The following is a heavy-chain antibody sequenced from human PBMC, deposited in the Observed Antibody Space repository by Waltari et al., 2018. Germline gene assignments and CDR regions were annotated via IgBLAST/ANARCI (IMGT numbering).Heavy chain of an antibody. CDR1: GYSISSGYY. J-gene: IGHJ5*02. CDR3: ARQGVIITSPWFDP. D-gene: IGHD3-10*01. Sequence: QVQLQESGPGLVKPSETLSLTCAVSGYSISSGYYWGWIRQPPGKGLEWIGSIYHSESTYYNPSLKSRVTISVDTSKNQFSLKLSSVTAADTAVYYCARQGVIITSPWFDPWGQGTLVTVSS. CDR2: IYHSEST. V-gene: IGHV4-38-2*01.